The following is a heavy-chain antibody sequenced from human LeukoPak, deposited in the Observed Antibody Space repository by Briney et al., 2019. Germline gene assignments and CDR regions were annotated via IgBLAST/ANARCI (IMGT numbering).Heavy chain of an antibody. J-gene: IGHJ4*02. CDR1: GGTFSSYA. V-gene: IGHV1-69*04. D-gene: IGHD3-22*01. Sequence: SVKVSCKASGGTFSSYAINWVRQAPGQGLEWMGRIIPIFGIANYAQKFQGRVTITADKSTSTAYMELSSLRSEDTAVYYCARVKTGNYYDSSGYYYWGQGTLVTVSS. CDR3: ARVKTGNYYDSSGYYY. CDR2: IIPIFGIA.